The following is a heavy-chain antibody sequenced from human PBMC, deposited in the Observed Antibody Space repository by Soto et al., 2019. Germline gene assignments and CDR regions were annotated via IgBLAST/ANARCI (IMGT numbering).Heavy chain of an antibody. Sequence: QLQLQESGPGLVKPSETLSLTCTVSGGSINSSSYYWGWIRQPPGKGLEWIGSIYYSGSTYYNPSLKSRVTISVDTSKNQFSLKLSSVTAADTAVYYCARHEYSSSWYPKYYFDYWGQGTLVTVSS. CDR2: IYYSGST. D-gene: IGHD6-13*01. CDR3: ARHEYSSSWYPKYYFDY. V-gene: IGHV4-39*01. J-gene: IGHJ4*02. CDR1: GGSINSSSYY.